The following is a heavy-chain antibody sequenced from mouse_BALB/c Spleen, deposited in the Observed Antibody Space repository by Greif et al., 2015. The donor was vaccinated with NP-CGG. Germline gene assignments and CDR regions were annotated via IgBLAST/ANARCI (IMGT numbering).Heavy chain of an antibody. Sequence: VQLVESGAELVKPGASVKLSCKASGYTFTSYYMYWVKQMPGQGLEWIGEINPSNGGTNFNEKFKSKATLTVDTSSSTTYIQITRITAKDSAVYYCTRSGDYLWFAYWGQGTLVTVST. J-gene: IGHJ3*01. CDR3: TRSGDYLWFAY. CDR1: GYTFTSYY. V-gene: IGHV1S81*02. D-gene: IGHD2-13*01. CDR2: INPSNGGT.